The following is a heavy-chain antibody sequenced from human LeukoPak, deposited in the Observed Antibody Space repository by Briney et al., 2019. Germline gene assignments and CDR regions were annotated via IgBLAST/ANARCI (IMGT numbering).Heavy chain of an antibody. Sequence: ASVKVSCKASGYTFTGYYMHWVRQAPGQGLEWMGWINPNSGGTNYAQKFQGWVTMTRDTSISTAYMELSRLRSDDTAVYYCARDLGWFGPGDAFDIWGQGTMVTVSS. CDR1: GYTFTGYY. D-gene: IGHD3-10*01. J-gene: IGHJ3*02. V-gene: IGHV1-2*04. CDR2: INPNSGGT. CDR3: ARDLGWFGPGDAFDI.